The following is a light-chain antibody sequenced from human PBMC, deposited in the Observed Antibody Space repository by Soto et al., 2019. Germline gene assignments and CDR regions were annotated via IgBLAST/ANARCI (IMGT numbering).Light chain of an antibody. CDR1: PSISNY. V-gene: IGKV1-39*01. CDR3: QQSDSTPLT. Sequence: DIQMPQSPSSLSASVGDRVTITCRASPSISNYLNWYQRKPGKAPAFLIDAASSWQSGVPSRFSGSGSGTDFTLTISSLQPEDVATYDCQQSDSTPLTFGGGTKVEMK. J-gene: IGKJ4*01. CDR2: AAS.